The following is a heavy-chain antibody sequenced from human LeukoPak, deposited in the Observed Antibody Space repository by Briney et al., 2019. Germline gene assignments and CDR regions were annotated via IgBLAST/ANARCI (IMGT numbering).Heavy chain of an antibody. V-gene: IGHV3-23*01. J-gene: IGHJ4*02. CDR3: AKSDYDFWSALDY. CDR2: ISGSGGST. D-gene: IGHD3-3*01. Sequence: GGSLRLSCAASGFTFSSYAMSWVRQAPGKGLEWVSAISGSGGSTYYADSVRGRFTISRDNSKNTLYLQMNSLRAEDTAVYYCAKSDYDFWSALDYWGQGTLVTVSS. CDR1: GFTFSSYA.